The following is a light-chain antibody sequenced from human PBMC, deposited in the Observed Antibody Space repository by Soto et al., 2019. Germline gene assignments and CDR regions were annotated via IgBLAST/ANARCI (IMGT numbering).Light chain of an antibody. J-gene: IGKJ5*01. CDR2: DAS. CDR1: QSVSSY. CDR3: QQRSNWSIN. V-gene: IGKV3-11*01. Sequence: VFTQSPSTRAMSPGESGTRSLRASQSVSSYLAWYQQKPGQAPRLLIYDASNRATGIPARFSGSGSGTDFTLTISSLEPEDFAVYYCQQRSNWSINFGQGTRLEIK.